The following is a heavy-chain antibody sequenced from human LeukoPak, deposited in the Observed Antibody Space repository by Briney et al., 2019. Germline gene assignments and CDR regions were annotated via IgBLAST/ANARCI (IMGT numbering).Heavy chain of an antibody. CDR3: ARSRRLLWFGELLKDAFDI. CDR2: IKQDGSEK. Sequence: GGSLRLSCAASGFTFSSYWMSWVRQAPGKGLEWVANIKQDGSEKYYVDSVKGRFTISRDNAKNSLYLQMNSLRAEDTAVYYCARSRRLLWFGELLKDAFDIRGQGTMVTVSS. J-gene: IGHJ3*02. CDR1: GFTFSSYW. V-gene: IGHV3-7*05. D-gene: IGHD3-10*01.